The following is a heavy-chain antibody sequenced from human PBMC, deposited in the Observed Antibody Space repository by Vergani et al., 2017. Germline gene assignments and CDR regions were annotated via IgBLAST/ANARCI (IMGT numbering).Heavy chain of an antibody. CDR3: VKDAGSYENFFDS. J-gene: IGHJ4*02. CDR2: IHYDGSHE. D-gene: IGHD1-26*01. Sequence: QVRLVESGGGVVQPGGSLRLSCAASGFSFSSFGFHWVRQAPGKGLEWVAFIHYDGSHEYYIDSVKGRFTISRDNSKNTLILQMNGLRAEDTAVYYCVKDAGSYENFFDSWGQGTLVTVSS. CDR1: GFSFSSFG. V-gene: IGHV3-30*02.